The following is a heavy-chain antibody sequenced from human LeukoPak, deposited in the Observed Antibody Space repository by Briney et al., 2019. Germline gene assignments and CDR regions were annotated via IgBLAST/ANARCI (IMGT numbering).Heavy chain of an antibody. J-gene: IGHJ6*03. CDR1: GYTFTGYS. D-gene: IGHD7-27*01. V-gene: IGHV1-2*02. Sequence: GASVKVSCKASGYTFTGYSMHWVRQAPGQGLEWMGWINPNSGDTHYAQKFQGRVTMTRDTSISTAYMELSKLTSDDTALYYCAAAPITGETHYYYYYYYMDVWGKGTAVTVSS. CDR3: AAAPITGETHYYYYYYYMDV. CDR2: INPNSGDT.